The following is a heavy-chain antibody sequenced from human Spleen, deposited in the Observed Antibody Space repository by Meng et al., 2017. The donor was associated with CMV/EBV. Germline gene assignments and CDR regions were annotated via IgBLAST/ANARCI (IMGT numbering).Heavy chain of an antibody. V-gene: IGHV3-66*02. CDR1: GFTVSSNY. Sequence: GESLKISCGASGFTVSSNYMSWVRQAPGKGLEWVSVINSRGSTNYAESVKGRFTISRDNLKNTLYLQMNRLRAEDTAVYYCARGPGGYYPYYYGMDVWGQGTTVTVSS. CDR2: INSRGST. CDR3: ARGPGGYYPYYYGMDV. J-gene: IGHJ6*02.